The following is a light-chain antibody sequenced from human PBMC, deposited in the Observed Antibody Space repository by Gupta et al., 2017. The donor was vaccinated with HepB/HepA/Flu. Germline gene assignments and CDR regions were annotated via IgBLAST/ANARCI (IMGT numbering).Light chain of an antibody. CDR1: SSNIGAGYD. CDR2: GNS. Sequence: QSVLPPPPSVSGAPGQRVTIPCTGSSSNIGAGYDVYWYQQLPGTAPKLLSYGNSNRPSGVPDRFSGSRSGTSASLDITGLQAEDEAYYYCQSYDSSLNVVFGGGTKLTVL. V-gene: IGLV1-40*01. CDR3: QSYDSSLNVV. J-gene: IGLJ2*01.